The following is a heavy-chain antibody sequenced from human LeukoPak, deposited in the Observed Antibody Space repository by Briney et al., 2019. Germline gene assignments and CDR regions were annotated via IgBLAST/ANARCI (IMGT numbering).Heavy chain of an antibody. J-gene: IGHJ5*02. CDR2: ISYDGSNK. CDR1: GFTFSSYA. D-gene: IGHD3-10*01. CDR3: ARSKVTPA. V-gene: IGHV3-30*04. Sequence: GGSLRLSCAASGFTFSSYAMHWVRQAPGKGLEWVAVISYDGSNKYYADSVKGRFTISRDNSKNTLYLQMNSLRAEDTAVYYCARSKVTPAWGQGTLVTVSS.